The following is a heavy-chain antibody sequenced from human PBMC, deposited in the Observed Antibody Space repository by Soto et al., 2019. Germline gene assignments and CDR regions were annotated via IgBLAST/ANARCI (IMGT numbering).Heavy chain of an antibody. D-gene: IGHD3-22*01. CDR2: TSYDGSNK. CDR3: AKGSRYDSSGSIFDY. Sequence: QVQLVESGGGVVQPGRSLRLSCVASGFTFSRCAMHWVRQAPGKGLEWVAVTSYDGSNKYYADSVKGRFTFSRDNSKNTLFLQMNSLRAEHTAVYYCAKGSRYDSSGSIFDYWGQGTLVTVSS. V-gene: IGHV3-30-3*01. J-gene: IGHJ4*02. CDR1: GFTFSRCA.